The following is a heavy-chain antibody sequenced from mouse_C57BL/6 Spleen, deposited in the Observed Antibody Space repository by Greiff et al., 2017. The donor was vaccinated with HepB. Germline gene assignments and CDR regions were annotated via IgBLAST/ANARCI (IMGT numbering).Heavy chain of an antibody. CDR1: GYTFTSYW. D-gene: IGHD1-1*01. CDR3: APHYYGSSYVDFDY. Sequence: QVQLQQPGAELVRPGTSVKLSCKASGYTFTSYWMHWVKQRPGQGLEWIGVIDPSASYTNYNQKFKGKATLTVDTSSSTAYMQRSSLTSEDSAVYYCAPHYYGSSYVDFDYWGQGTTLTVSS. V-gene: IGHV1-59*01. J-gene: IGHJ2*01. CDR2: IDPSASYT.